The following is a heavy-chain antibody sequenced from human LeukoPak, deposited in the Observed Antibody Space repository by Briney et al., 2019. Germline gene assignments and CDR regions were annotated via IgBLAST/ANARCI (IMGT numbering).Heavy chain of an antibody. Sequence: PSETLSLTCAVYGGSFSGYYWSWIRQPPGKGLEWIGEINHSGSTNYNPSLKSRVTISVDTSKNQFSLKLSSVTAADTAVYYCASVTTQQGSAAAAPYFDYWGQGTLVTVSS. CDR3: ASVTTQQGSAAAAPYFDY. V-gene: IGHV4-34*01. CDR1: GGSFSGYY. J-gene: IGHJ4*02. CDR2: INHSGST. D-gene: IGHD6-13*01.